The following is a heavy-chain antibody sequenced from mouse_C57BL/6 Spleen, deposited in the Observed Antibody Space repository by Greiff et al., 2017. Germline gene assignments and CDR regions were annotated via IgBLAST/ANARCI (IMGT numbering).Heavy chain of an antibody. CDR1: GFTFSSYT. Sequence: EVLLVESGGGLVKPGGSLKLSCAASGFTFSSYTMSWVRLTPEKRLEWVATISGGGGNTYYPDSVMGRFTISRDNAKNTLYLQMSSLRAKDTALYDCARLGTTVPYYYAMDYWGEGTSGTVST. D-gene: IGHD1-1*01. J-gene: IGHJ4*01. V-gene: IGHV5-9*01. CDR3: ARLGTTVPYYYAMDY. CDR2: ISGGGGNT.